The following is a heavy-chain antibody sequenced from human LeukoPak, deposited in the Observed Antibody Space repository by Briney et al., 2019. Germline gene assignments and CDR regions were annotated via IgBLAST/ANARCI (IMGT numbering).Heavy chain of an antibody. CDR3: ARNLWFGESSDAFDM. CDR1: GYTFTGYY. Sequence: ASVKVSCMASGYTFTGYYMHWVRQAPGQGLEWMGWINPKGGGTNYAQKFQGRVTRTRDTSISTAYMEMSRLRSDDTAVYYCARNLWFGESSDAFDMWGQGTMVTVSS. D-gene: IGHD3-10*01. V-gene: IGHV1-2*02. J-gene: IGHJ3*02. CDR2: INPKGGGT.